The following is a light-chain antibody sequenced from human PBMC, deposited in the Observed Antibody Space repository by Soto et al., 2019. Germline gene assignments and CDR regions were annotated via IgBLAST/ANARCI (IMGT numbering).Light chain of an antibody. CDR1: QSISSY. J-gene: IGKJ4*01. CDR2: AAS. CDR3: QQSYSTRRLT. V-gene: IGKV1-39*01. Sequence: DIQMTPSPSSLSASVGDRVTITCRASQSISSYLNWYQQKPGKAPKLLIYAASSLQSGVPSRFSGSGSGTDFTLTISSLQPEDFATYYCQQSYSTRRLTFGGGTKVEIK.